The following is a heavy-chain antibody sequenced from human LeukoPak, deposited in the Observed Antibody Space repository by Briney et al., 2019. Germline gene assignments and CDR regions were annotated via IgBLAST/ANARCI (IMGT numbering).Heavy chain of an antibody. J-gene: IGHJ4*02. Sequence: SVTLSLTCAVYGGSFSGYYWSWIRQPPGKGLEWIGEINHSGSTNYNPSLKSRVTISVDTSKNQFSLKLSSVTAADTAVYYCAMTISGSSIFDYWGQGTLVTVSS. CDR2: INHSGST. CDR3: AMTISGSSIFDY. CDR1: GGSFSGYY. D-gene: IGHD1-26*01. V-gene: IGHV4-34*01.